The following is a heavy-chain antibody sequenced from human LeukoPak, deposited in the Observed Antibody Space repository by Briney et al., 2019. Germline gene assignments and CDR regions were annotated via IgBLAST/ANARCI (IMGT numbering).Heavy chain of an antibody. CDR1: GFTFSNYS. D-gene: IGHD2-15*01. J-gene: IGHJ4*02. V-gene: IGHV3-21*01. CDR3: AREGVGGYFDY. CDR2: ISSRSSCI. Sequence: GGSLRLSCAASGFTFSNYSMNWVRQAPGKGLEWVSSISSRSSCIYYADSVKGRFTISRDNAKNSLYLQMNSLRAEDTAVYYCAREGVGGYFDYWGQGTLVTVSS.